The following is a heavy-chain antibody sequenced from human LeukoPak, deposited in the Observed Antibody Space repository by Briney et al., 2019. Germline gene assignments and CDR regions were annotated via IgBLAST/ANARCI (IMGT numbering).Heavy chain of an antibody. D-gene: IGHD3-3*01. Sequence: PGGSLRLSCAASGFTFSSYAMSWVRQAPGKGLEWVSYISSSGSTIYYADSVKGRFTISRDNAKNSLYLQMNSLRAEDTAVYYCARYVLRFLEWLSEYYYYGMDVWGQGTTVTVSS. CDR1: GFTFSSYA. V-gene: IGHV3-48*04. CDR3: ARYVLRFLEWLSEYYYYGMDV. CDR2: ISSSGSTI. J-gene: IGHJ6*02.